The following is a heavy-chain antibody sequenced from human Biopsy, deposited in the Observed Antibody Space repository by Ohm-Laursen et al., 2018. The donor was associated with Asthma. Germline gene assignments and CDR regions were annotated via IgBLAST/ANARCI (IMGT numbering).Heavy chain of an antibody. Sequence: ATVKISCKTSGYTFNSAGVTWARQAPGQGLEWMGWISVYNGNTKVAQKLQDRVTMITDTSTSTAYMELRSLRSDDTAVYFCARAVDYSHYYGIDVWGQGTTVTVS. CDR2: ISVYNGNT. V-gene: IGHV1-18*01. J-gene: IGHJ6*02. CDR3: ARAVDYSHYYGIDV. CDR1: GYTFNSAG. D-gene: IGHD3-10*01.